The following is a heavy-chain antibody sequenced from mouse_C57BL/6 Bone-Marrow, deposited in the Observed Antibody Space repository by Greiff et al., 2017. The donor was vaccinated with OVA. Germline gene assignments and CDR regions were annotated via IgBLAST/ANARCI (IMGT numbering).Heavy chain of an antibody. J-gene: IGHJ1*03. V-gene: IGHV1-55*01. CDR3: ARDLVNYYGSSYCWYFDV. D-gene: IGHD1-1*01. Sequence: QVQLQQPGAELVKPGASVKMSCKASGYTFTSYWITWVKQRPGQGLEWIGDIYPGSGSTNYNEKFKSKATLTVDTSSSTAYMQLSSLTSEDSAVYYCARDLVNYYGSSYCWYFDVWGTGTTVTVSS. CDR1: GYTFTSYW. CDR2: IYPGSGST.